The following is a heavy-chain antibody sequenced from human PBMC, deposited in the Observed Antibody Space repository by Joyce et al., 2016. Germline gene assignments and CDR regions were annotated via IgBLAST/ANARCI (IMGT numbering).Heavy chain of an antibody. D-gene: IGHD6-6*01. J-gene: IGHJ6*03. Sequence: EVQLLESGGGLVQPAGSLRLSCAAFGLTFSSYAMSWVRQAPGKGLEWVSVISGSGGSIYDADSVKGRFTFSRDNSKNTLYLQMNSLRAEDTAVYYCAKVAEGSAVYFYYMDVWGKGTTVTVSS. CDR1: GLTFSSYA. CDR2: ISGSGGSI. CDR3: AKVAEGSAVYFYYMDV. V-gene: IGHV3-23*01.